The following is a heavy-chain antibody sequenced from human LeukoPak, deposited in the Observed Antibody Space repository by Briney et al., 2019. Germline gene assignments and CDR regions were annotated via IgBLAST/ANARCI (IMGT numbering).Heavy chain of an antibody. D-gene: IGHD2-2*01. CDR2: INPNSGGT. Sequence: ASVTVSCKASGYTFTDYYIQWLRQAPGQGLEWMGWINPNSGGTNSAQKFQGRVTMTRDTSVSTAYMELSRLRSDDTAVYYCARDHCTSSGCYEYYYYGVDVWGQGTTVTVSS. V-gene: IGHV1-2*02. CDR3: ARDHCTSSGCYEYYYYGVDV. CDR1: GYTFTDYY. J-gene: IGHJ6*02.